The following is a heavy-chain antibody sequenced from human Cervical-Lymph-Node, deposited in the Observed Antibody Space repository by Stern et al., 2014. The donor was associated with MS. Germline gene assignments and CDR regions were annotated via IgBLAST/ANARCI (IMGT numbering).Heavy chain of an antibody. CDR3: ARVNEGTAVEDYYYGLDV. V-gene: IGHV1-69*01. CDR1: GGTFSTYA. Sequence: VQLVESGAEVRKPGSSVKVSCKASGGTFSTYAINWVRQAPGQGPEWMGGIIPVFGIVNYAQDFQGRVTITADAATSTAYMELSNLRSDDTAVYYCARVNEGTAVEDYYYGLDVWGQGTTVTVSS. J-gene: IGHJ6*02. CDR2: IIPVFGIV. D-gene: IGHD6-19*01.